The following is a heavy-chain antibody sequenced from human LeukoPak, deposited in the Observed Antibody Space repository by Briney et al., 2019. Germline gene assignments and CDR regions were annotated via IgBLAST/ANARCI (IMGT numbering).Heavy chain of an antibody. J-gene: IGHJ4*02. D-gene: IGHD6-19*01. CDR3: ARGRNVGGSGWKIDY. CDR1: GYTFTGYH. Sequence: ASVKVSCKASGYTFTGYHVHWVRQAPGQGLEWMGWINPNTGGTNYAQKFQGRVTMTRDTSISTAYMELSRLRSDDTAVYYCARGRNVGGSGWKIDYWGQGTLVTVSS. V-gene: IGHV1-2*02. CDR2: INPNTGGT.